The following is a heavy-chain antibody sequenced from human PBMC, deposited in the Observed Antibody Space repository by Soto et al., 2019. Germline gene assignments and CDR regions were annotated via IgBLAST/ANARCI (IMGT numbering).Heavy chain of an antibody. D-gene: IGHD1-1*01. CDR3: AKEELERPGSGFDY. Sequence: EVQLLEAGGGLVQPGGSLRLSCAASGFTFSSYAMSWVRQAPGKGLEWVSAISGGGGSTYYADSVKGRFTISIDKSKNTLYLQRNSLRAEDTAVYYCAKEELERPGSGFDYWGQGTLVTVSS. J-gene: IGHJ4*02. V-gene: IGHV3-23*01. CDR2: ISGGGGST. CDR1: GFTFSSYA.